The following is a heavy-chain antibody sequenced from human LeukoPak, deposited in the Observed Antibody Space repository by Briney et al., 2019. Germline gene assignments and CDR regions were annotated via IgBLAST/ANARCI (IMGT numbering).Heavy chain of an antibody. CDR2: IIPIFGTA. Sequence: ASVTVSCKASGGTFSSYAISWVRQAPGQGLEWMGGIIPIFGTANYAQKFQGRVTITADESTSTAYMELSSLRSEDTAVYYCARDHQLLAFDPWGQGTLVTVSS. V-gene: IGHV1-69*13. D-gene: IGHD2-2*01. CDR1: GGTFSSYA. CDR3: ARDHQLLAFDP. J-gene: IGHJ5*02.